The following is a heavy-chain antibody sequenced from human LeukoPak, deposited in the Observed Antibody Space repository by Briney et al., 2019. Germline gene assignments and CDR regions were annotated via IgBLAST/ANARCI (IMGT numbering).Heavy chain of an antibody. V-gene: IGHV1-2*02. CDR3: ATDGYTSHRKDDY. Sequence: ASVKVSCKASGYTFTGYYMHWVRQAPGQGLEWMGWINPNSGGTNYARKFQGRVTMTRDTSISTAYMELSRLRSDDTAVYYCATDGYTSHRKDDYWGQGTLVTVSS. D-gene: IGHD2-2*02. CDR1: GYTFTGYY. J-gene: IGHJ4*02. CDR2: INPNSGGT.